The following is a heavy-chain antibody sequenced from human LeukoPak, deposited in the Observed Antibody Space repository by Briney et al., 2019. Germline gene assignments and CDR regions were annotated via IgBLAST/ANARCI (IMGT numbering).Heavy chain of an antibody. J-gene: IGHJ4*02. CDR2: IIPIFGTA. CDR3: ARVNGGKSHFDY. CDR1: GGTFSSYA. Sequence: SVKVSCRASGGTFSSYAISWVRQAPGQGLEWMGGIIPIFGTANYAQKFQGRVTITADESTSTAYMELSSLRSEDTAVYYCARVNGGKSHFDYWGQGTLVTVSS. D-gene: IGHD4-23*01. V-gene: IGHV1-69*13.